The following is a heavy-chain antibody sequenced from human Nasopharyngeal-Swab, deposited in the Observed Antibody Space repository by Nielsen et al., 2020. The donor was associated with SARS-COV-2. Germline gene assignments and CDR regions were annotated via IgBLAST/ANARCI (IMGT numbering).Heavy chain of an antibody. CDR2: ISTSNSYI. V-gene: IGHV3-21*01. D-gene: IGHD3-22*01. CDR3: ARDSKPGGGYYSLYYYNYYGMDV. Sequence: VRQAPGKGLEWVSSISTSNSYIYYADSVKGRFTISRDNAKNSLYLQMTSLRAEDTAVYYCARDSKPGGGYYSLYYYNYYGMDVWGQGTTVTVSS. J-gene: IGHJ6*02.